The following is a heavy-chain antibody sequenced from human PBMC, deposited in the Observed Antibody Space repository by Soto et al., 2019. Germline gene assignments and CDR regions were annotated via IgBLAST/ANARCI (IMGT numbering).Heavy chain of an antibody. J-gene: IGHJ1*01. D-gene: IGHD6-6*01. CDR2: INPSGGST. V-gene: IGHV1-46*01. CDR3: ARADSISRSSEPEYFHQ. Sequence: ASVKVSCKASGYTFTSYYMHWVRQAPGQGLEWMGIINPSGGSTSYAQKFQGRVTMTRDTSTSTVYMELSSLRSEDTAVYYCARADSISRSSEPEYFHQWGQGTLVTVSA. CDR1: GYTFTSYY.